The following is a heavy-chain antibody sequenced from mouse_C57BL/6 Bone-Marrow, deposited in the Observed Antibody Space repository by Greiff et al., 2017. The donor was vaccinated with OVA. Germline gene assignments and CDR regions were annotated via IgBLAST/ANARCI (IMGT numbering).Heavy chain of an antibody. CDR2: IYPGDGDT. D-gene: IGHD2-4*01. V-gene: IGHV1-80*01. Sequence: QVQLKESGAELVKPGASVKISCKASGYAFSSYWMNWVKQRPGKGLEWIGQIYPGDGDTNYNGKFKGKATLTADKSSSTAYMQLSSLTSEDSAVYFCARSGYYDYVFAYWGQGTLVTVSA. CDR1: GYAFSSYW. J-gene: IGHJ3*01. CDR3: ARSGYYDYVFAY.